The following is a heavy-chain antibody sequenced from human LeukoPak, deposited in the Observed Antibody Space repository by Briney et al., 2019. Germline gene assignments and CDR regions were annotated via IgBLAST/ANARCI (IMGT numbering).Heavy chain of an antibody. Sequence: SQTLSLTCTVSGDSVSSGGYHWSWTRQHPGEGLEWIGHIYHSGSTYYNSSLKSRVNISVVTSKNQFSLRLRSVSAADTAVYYCARLYRNWGVRHFDYWGQGTLVTVSS. CDR3: ARLYRNWGVRHFDY. CDR2: IYHSGST. D-gene: IGHD7-27*01. J-gene: IGHJ4*02. V-gene: IGHV4-31*03. CDR1: GDSVSSGGYH.